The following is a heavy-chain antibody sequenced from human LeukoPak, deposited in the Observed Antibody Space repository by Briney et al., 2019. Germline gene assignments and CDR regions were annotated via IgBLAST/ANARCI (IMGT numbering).Heavy chain of an antibody. CDR2: IKQDGSEK. V-gene: IGHV3-7*01. J-gene: IGHJ4*02. CDR1: GFTFSSYW. Sequence: GGSLRLSCAASGFTFSSYWMSWVRQAPGEGLEWVANIKQDGSEKYYVDSVKGRFTISRDNAKSSLYLQMNSLRAEDTAVYYCARSRGYYDSSGYYSYWGQGTLVTVSS. CDR3: ARSRGYYDSSGYYSY. D-gene: IGHD3-22*01.